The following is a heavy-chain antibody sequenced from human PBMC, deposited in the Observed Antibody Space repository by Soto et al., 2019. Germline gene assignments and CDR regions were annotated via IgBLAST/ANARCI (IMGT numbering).Heavy chain of an antibody. D-gene: IGHD3-9*01. Sequence: SETLSLTCTVSGGSISSYYWSWIRQPPGKGLEWIGYIYYSGSTNYNPSLKSRVTISVDTSKNQFSLKLSSVTAADTAVYYCARVTTHYDILTGYYFWFDPWGQGTLVTV. CDR3: ARVTTHYDILTGYYFWFDP. V-gene: IGHV4-59*01. CDR1: GGSISSYY. J-gene: IGHJ5*02. CDR2: IYYSGST.